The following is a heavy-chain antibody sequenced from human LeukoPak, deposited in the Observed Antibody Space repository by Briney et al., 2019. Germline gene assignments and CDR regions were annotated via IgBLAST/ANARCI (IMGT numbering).Heavy chain of an antibody. CDR1: GYSISSGYY. CDR3: AFGIVVVPAAMVSDASDI. V-gene: IGHV4-38-2*01. J-gene: IGHJ3*02. CDR2: IYHSEST. D-gene: IGHD2-2*01. Sequence: PSETLSLTCAVSGYSISSGYYWGWIRQPPGKGLEWIGSIYHSESTYYNPSLKSRVTISVDTSKNQFSLKLSAVTAADTAVYYCAFGIVVVPAAMVSDASDIWGQGTMVTVSS.